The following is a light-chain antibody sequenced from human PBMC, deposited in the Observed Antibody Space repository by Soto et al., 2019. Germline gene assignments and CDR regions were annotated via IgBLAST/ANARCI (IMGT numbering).Light chain of an antibody. V-gene: IGKV3-15*01. CDR1: QSVSSN. CDR3: QQYNNWPPLT. Sequence: EIVMTQSPATLFVSPGERDTLSCRASQSVSSNLAWYQQKPGQAPRLLIYGASTRATGIPARFSGSGSGTEFTLTLSSLQSEDFAVYYCQQYNNWPPLTFGGGTKVEIK. J-gene: IGKJ4*01. CDR2: GAS.